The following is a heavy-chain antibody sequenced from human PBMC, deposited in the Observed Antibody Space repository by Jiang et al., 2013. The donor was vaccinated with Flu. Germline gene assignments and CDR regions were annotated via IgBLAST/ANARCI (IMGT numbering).Heavy chain of an antibody. V-gene: IGHV4-34*01. J-gene: IGHJ6*02. CDR2: INHSGST. Sequence: LLKPSETLSLTCAVYGGSFSGYYWSWIRQPPGKGLEWIGEINHSGSTNYNPSLKSRVTISVDTSKNQFSLKLSSVTAADTAVYYCARGRSYYYDSSGYYWGYYGMDVWGQGTTVTVSS. CDR3: ARGRSYYYDSSGYYWGYYGMDV. D-gene: IGHD3-22*01. CDR1: GGSFSGYY.